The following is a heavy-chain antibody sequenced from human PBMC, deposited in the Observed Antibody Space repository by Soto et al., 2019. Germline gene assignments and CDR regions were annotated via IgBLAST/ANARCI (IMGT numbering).Heavy chain of an antibody. CDR2: MNPNSGNT. CDR3: ARGASP. CDR1: GYTFTSSX. J-gene: IGHJ5*02. Sequence: QVQLVQSGAEVKKPGASVKVSCKASGYTFTSSXINWVRQATGQGLEWLGWMNPNSGNTGYAQKFQGRITLTRSTSINTAYLELSSLSSDDSAVYYCARGASPWGQGTLVTVSS. V-gene: IGHV1-8*01.